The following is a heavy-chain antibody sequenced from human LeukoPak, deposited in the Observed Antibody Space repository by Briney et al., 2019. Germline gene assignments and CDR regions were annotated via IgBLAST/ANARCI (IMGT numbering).Heavy chain of an antibody. CDR2: IYYSGST. Sequence: SETLSLTCTVSGGSISSYYWSWTRQPPGKGLEWIGYIYYSGSTNYNPSLKSRVTISVDTSKNQFSLKLSSVTAADTAVYYCARAGYSNYNFDYWGQGTLVTVSS. J-gene: IGHJ4*02. CDR1: GGSISSYY. V-gene: IGHV4-59*01. CDR3: ARAGYSNYNFDY. D-gene: IGHD4-11*01.